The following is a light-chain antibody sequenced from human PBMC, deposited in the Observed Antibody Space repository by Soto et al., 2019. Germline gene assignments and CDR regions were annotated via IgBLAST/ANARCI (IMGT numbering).Light chain of an antibody. J-gene: IGKJ5*01. CDR1: QTVNSRY. Sequence: ELVLTQSPGTLSLSPGDRATLSCRASQTVNSRYLAWYQLKPGQAPSLLIYGASTRATGIPDRFSGSGSGTHFTLTISRLEPGDFAVYYCQHFGGTTFTFGQGTRLEIK. CDR3: QHFGGTTFT. CDR2: GAS. V-gene: IGKV3-20*01.